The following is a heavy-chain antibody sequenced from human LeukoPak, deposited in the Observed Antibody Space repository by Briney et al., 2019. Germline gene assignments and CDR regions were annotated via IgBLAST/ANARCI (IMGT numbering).Heavy chain of an antibody. CDR2: IYSGGGT. CDR1: GFTVSSNY. CDR3: AGDYGDYGAFDY. D-gene: IGHD4-17*01. V-gene: IGHV3-53*01. Sequence: GGSLRLSCAASGFTVSSNYMSWVRQAPGKGLEWVSVIYSGGGTHYADSVRGRFTISRDNSKNTLYLQMNSLRAEDTALYYCAGDYGDYGAFDYWGQGTLVTVSS. J-gene: IGHJ4*02.